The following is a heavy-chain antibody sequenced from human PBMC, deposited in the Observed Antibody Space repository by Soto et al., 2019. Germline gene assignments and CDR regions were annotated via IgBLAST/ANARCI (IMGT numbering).Heavy chain of an antibody. CDR2: MNPNSGNT. V-gene: IGHV1-8*01. J-gene: IGHJ3*01. CDR3: ARRVLGAAGTLTAFHL. CDR1: GYTFTSYD. Sequence: ASVKVSCKASGYTFTSYDINWVRQATGQGLEWMGWMNPNSGNTGYAQKFQGRVTMTRNTSISTAYMELSSLRSEDTAVYYCARRVLGAAGTLTAFHLWRQGPIVTLSS. D-gene: IGHD6-13*01.